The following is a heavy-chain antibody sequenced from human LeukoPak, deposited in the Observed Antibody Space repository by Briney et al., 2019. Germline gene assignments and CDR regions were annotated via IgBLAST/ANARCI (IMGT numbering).Heavy chain of an antibody. CDR3: ARPDYCSSTNCYAGAFDI. J-gene: IGHJ3*02. V-gene: IGHV1-18*01. CDR2: FSAYNGNT. D-gene: IGHD2-2*01. CDR1: GYTFTSYG. Sequence: GASVKVSCKASGYTFTSYGISWVRQAPGQGLEWMGWFSAYNGNTNYAQKLQGRVTMTTDTSTSTAYMELRSLRSDDTAVYYCARPDYCSSTNCYAGAFDIWGQGTMVTVSS.